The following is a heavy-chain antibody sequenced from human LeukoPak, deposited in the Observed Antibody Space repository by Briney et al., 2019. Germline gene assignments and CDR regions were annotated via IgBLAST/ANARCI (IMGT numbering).Heavy chain of an antibody. D-gene: IGHD2-8*01. Sequence: GGSLRLSCAAFGFTFSSYSVNWVRQAPGKGLEWVSSISSSSSYIYYADSVKGRFTISRDNAKNSLYLQMNSLRAEDTAVYYCARDQSIVLMVYAIAAIDYWGQGTLVTVSS. CDR2: ISSSSSYI. V-gene: IGHV3-21*01. CDR1: GFTFSSYS. J-gene: IGHJ4*02. CDR3: ARDQSIVLMVYAIAAIDY.